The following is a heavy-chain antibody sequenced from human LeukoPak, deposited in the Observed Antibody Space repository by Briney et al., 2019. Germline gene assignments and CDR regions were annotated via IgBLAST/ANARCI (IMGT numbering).Heavy chain of an antibody. D-gene: IGHD6-6*01. V-gene: IGHV4-59*01. Sequence: SETLSLXCTVSGGSISSYYWSWIRQPPGKGLEWIGYIYYSGSTNYNPSLKSRVTISVDTSKNQFSLKLSSVTAADTAVYYCARVGSSGLSMDVWGKRTTVTVSS. CDR2: IYYSGST. CDR1: GGSISSYY. CDR3: ARVGSSGLSMDV. J-gene: IGHJ6*03.